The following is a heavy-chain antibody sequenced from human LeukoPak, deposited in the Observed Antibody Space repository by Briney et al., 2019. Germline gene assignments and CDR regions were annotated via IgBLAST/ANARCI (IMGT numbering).Heavy chain of an antibody. Sequence: PSETLSLTCAVSGGSISSGGYSWSWIRQPPGKGLEWIGCIYHSGSTYYNPSLKSRVTISVDRSKNQFSLKLSSVTAADTAVYYCARGEVYYYDSSGYVDAFDIWGQGTMVTVSS. D-gene: IGHD3-22*01. CDR1: GGSISSGGYS. J-gene: IGHJ3*02. CDR2: IYHSGST. V-gene: IGHV4-30-2*01. CDR3: ARGEVYYYDSSGYVDAFDI.